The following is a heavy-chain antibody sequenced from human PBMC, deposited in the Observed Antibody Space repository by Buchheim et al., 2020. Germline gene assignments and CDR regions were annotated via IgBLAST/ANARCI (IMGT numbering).Heavy chain of an antibody. CDR1: GFTFSSYG. D-gene: IGHD6-13*01. CDR3: AREQSYSSSWYYFDY. J-gene: IGHJ4*02. CDR2: IWYDGSNK. Sequence: QVQLVESGVGVVQPGRSLRLSCAASGFTFSSYGMHWVRQAPGKGLEWVAVIWYDGSNKYYADSVKGRFTISRDNSKNTLYLQMNSLRAEDTAVYYCAREQSYSSSWYYFDYWGQGTL. V-gene: IGHV3-33*01.